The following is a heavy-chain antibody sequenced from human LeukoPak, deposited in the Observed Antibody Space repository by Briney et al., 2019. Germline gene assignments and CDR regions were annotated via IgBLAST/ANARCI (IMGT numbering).Heavy chain of an antibody. J-gene: IGHJ3*02. Sequence: PSETLSLTCTVSGGSISSGGYYWSWIRQHPGKGLEWIGYIYYSGSTYYNPSLKSRVTISVDTSKNQFSLKLSSVTAADTAVYYCASNTHGSGSYYPHAFDIWGQGTMVTVSS. CDR2: IYYSGST. CDR1: GGSISSGGYY. V-gene: IGHV4-31*03. CDR3: ASNTHGSGSYYPHAFDI. D-gene: IGHD3-10*01.